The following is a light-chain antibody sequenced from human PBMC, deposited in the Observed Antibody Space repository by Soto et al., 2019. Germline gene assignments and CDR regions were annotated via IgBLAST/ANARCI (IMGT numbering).Light chain of an antibody. CDR2: GVS. Sequence: QPASVSGSPGQSITISCTGTSSDVGHYNFVSWYQQHPGKAPKLMIYGVSNRPSGVSNRFSASKSDNTASLTISGLQAEDEADYYCSSYTSGSTYVVFGGGTKLTVL. CDR3: SSYTSGSTYVV. J-gene: IGLJ2*01. V-gene: IGLV2-14*01. CDR1: SSDVGHYNF.